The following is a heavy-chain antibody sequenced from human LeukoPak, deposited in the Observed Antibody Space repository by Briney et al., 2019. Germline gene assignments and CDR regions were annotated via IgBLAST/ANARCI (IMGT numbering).Heavy chain of an antibody. V-gene: IGHV4-61*02. CDR2: IYTSGST. Sequence: SETLSLTCTVSGGSISSGSYYWSWIRQPAGKGLEWIGRIYTSGSTNYNPSLKSRVTISVDTSKNQFSLKLSSGTAADTAVYYCARITYYYDSSGYCIDYWGQGTLVTVSS. J-gene: IGHJ4*02. CDR3: ARITYYYDSSGYCIDY. CDR1: GGSISSGSYY. D-gene: IGHD3-22*01.